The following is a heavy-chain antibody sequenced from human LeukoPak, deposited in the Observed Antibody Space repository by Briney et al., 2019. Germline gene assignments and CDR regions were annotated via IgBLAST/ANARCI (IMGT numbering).Heavy chain of an antibody. D-gene: IGHD1-20*01. CDR2: ISYDGSNK. CDR1: GFTFSSYG. J-gene: IGHJ5*02. CDR3: AKDWDTWNDGEDNWFDP. Sequence: GGSLRLSCAASGFTFSSYGMHWVRQAPGKGLEWVAVISYDGSNKYYADSVKGRFTISRDNSKNTLYLQMNSLRAEDTAVYYCAKDWDTWNDGEDNWFDPWGQGTLVTVSS. V-gene: IGHV3-30*18.